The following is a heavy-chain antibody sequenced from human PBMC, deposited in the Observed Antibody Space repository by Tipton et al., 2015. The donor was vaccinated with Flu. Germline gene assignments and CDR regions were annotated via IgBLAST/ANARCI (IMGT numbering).Heavy chain of an antibody. D-gene: IGHD3-10*01. Sequence: TLSLTCNVFGVSSSRHYWDWIRQSPGKGPEWIAYIYHSGKTKYNPSLKSRVAISLDTAKNQVSLKLNYVTAADTAIYYCARDLGSGYFDYWDPGIQVTVSS. V-gene: IGHV4-59*11. CDR1: GVSSSRHY. CDR2: IYHSGKT. CDR3: ARDLGSGYFDY. J-gene: IGHJ4*02.